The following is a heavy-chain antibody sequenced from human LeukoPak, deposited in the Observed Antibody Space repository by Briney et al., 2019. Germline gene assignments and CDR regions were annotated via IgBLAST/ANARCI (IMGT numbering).Heavy chain of an antibody. CDR1: GFTFSSYS. Sequence: PGGSLRLSCAASGFTFSSYSMNWVRQAPGKGLEWVSSISSSSRYIYHADSVKGRFTISRDNAKNSLYLQMNSLRAEDTAVYYCARGRLGLFDYWGQGTLVTVSS. V-gene: IGHV3-21*01. CDR2: ISSSSRYI. J-gene: IGHJ4*02. CDR3: ARGRLGLFDY. D-gene: IGHD1-7*01.